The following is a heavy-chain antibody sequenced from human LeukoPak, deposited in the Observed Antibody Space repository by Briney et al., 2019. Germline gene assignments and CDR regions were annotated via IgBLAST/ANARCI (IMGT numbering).Heavy chain of an antibody. D-gene: IGHD2-2*01. CDR2: ISGRGANT. CDR1: GFSFSNYA. V-gene: IGHV3-23*01. J-gene: IGHJ4*02. Sequence: GGSLTLSCAASGFSFSNYAMSWLRQAPGKGLEWVSAISGRGANTYYADSVKGRVTISRDNSKNTLYMQMNSLRAEDTAVYYCAKAVVIVPTATPFDYWGQGTLVTVSS. CDR3: AKAVVIVPTATPFDY.